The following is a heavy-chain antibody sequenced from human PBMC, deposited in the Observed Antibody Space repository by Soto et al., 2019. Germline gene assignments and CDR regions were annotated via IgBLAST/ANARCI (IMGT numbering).Heavy chain of an antibody. CDR2: IYYSGST. CDR1: CGSISSYY. CDR3: ARETYSSGWYGNWFDP. D-gene: IGHD6-19*01. Sequence: SETLSLTCTVSCGSISSYYWSWIRQPPGKGLEWIGYIYYSGSTNYNPSLKSRVTISVDTSKNQFSLKLSSVTAADTAVYYCARETYSSGWYGNWFDPWGQGTLVTVSS. J-gene: IGHJ5*02. V-gene: IGHV4-59*01.